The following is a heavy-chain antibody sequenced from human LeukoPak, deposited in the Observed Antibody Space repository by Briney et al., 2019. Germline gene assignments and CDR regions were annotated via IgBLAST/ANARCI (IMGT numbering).Heavy chain of an antibody. CDR1: GFTFSSYA. CDR2: ISGSGDST. CDR3: AKVQFSGWHYGGFDY. J-gene: IGHJ4*02. V-gene: IGHV3-23*01. D-gene: IGHD6-19*01. Sequence: PGGSLRLSCAASGFTFSSYAMSWVRQAPGKGLELVSSISGSGDSTYYTDSVKGRFTISRDNSKNTLYLQMNSLRGEDSAVYYCAKVQFSGWHYGGFDYWGQGTLVTVSS.